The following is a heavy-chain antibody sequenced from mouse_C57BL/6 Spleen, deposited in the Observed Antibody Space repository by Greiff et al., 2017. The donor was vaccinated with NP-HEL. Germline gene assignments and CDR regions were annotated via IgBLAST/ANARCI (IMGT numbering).Heavy chain of an antibody. CDR1: GFTFSSYG. J-gene: IGHJ2*01. V-gene: IGHV5-6*02. CDR3: ARIPDLDY. CDR2: ISSGGSYT. Sequence: EVMLVESGGDLVKPGGSLKLSCAASGFTFSSYGMSWVRQTPDKRLEWVATISSGGSYTYYPDSVKGRFTISRDNAKNTLYLQMSSLKSEDTAMYYCARIPDLDYWGQGTTLTVSS.